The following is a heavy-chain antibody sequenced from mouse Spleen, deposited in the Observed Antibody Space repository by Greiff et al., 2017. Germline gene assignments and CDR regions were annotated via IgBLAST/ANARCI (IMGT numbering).Heavy chain of an antibody. CDR2: IWAGGST. CDR1: GFSLTSYG. Sequence: VQRVESGPGLVAPSQSLSITCTVSGFSLTSYGVHWVRQPPGKGLEWLGVIWAGGSTNYNSALMSRLSISKDNSKSQVFLKMNSLQTDDTAMYYCARDRGGMRAMDYWGQGTSVTVSS. V-gene: IGHV2-9*02. D-gene: IGHD3-1*01. CDR3: ARDRGGMRAMDY. J-gene: IGHJ4*01.